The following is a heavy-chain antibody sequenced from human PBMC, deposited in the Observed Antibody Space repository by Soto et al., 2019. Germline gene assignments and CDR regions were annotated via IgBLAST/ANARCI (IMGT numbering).Heavy chain of an antibody. Sequence: SVKVSCKASVGTFSSYAISWVRQAPGQGLEWMGGIIPIFGTANYAQKFQGRVTITADESTSTAYMELSSLRSEDTAVYYCARYDYYDSSGDLGGAFNIWGQGTMVTVSS. CDR2: IIPIFGTA. V-gene: IGHV1-69*13. CDR1: VGTFSSYA. CDR3: ARYDYYDSSGDLGGAFNI. J-gene: IGHJ3*02. D-gene: IGHD3-22*01.